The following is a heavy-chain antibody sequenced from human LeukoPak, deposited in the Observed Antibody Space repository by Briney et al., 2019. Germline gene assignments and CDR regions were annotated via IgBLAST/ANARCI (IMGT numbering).Heavy chain of an antibody. D-gene: IGHD2-21*02. V-gene: IGHV3-7*05. J-gene: IGHJ4*02. CDR3: ATMPRTAVGY. Sequence: GGSLRLSCAASGFTFGNYWMSWVRQAPGRGLEWVALIKADGSEKYYVDSVEGRFTISRDNPKNSLFLQMNSLRDEDTAVYYCATMPRTAVGYWGQGTLVTVSS. CDR2: IKADGSEK. CDR1: GFTFGNYW.